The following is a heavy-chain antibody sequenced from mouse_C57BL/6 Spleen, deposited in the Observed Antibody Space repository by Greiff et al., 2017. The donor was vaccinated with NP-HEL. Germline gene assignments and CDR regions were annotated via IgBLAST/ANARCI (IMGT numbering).Heavy chain of an antibody. CDR2: IDPSDSYT. D-gene: IGHD2-1*01. CDR1: GYTFTSYW. Sequence: VQLQQSGAELVKPGASVKLSCKASGYTFTSYWMQWVKQRPGQGLEWIGEIDPSDSYTNYNQKFKGKATLTVDTSSSTAYMQLSSLTSEDSAVYYCARRKIYYGNYWYFDVWGTGTTVTVSS. V-gene: IGHV1-50*01. J-gene: IGHJ1*03. CDR3: ARRKIYYGNYWYFDV.